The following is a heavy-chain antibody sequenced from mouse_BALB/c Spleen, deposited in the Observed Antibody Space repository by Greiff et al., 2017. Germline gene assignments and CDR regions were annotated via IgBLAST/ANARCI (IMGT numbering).Heavy chain of an antibody. D-gene: IGHD2-1*01. J-gene: IGHJ3*01. CDR1: GFTFTDYY. CDR2: IRNKANGYTT. CDR3: AREGDGNYGFFAY. Sequence: DVMLVESGGGLVQPGGSLRLSCATSGFTFTDYYMSWVRQPPGKALEWLGFIRNKANGYTTEYSASVKGRFTISRDNSQSILYLQMNTLRAEDSATYYCAREGDGNYGFFAYWGQGTLVTVSA. V-gene: IGHV7-3*02.